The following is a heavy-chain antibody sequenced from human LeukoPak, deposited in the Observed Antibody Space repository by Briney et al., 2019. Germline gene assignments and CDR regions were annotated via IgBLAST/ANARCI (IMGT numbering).Heavy chain of an antibody. CDR1: GFTFRSYS. V-gene: IGHV3-21*04. J-gene: IGHJ4*02. CDR3: ARTDSTVTPGRFDY. D-gene: IGHD4-17*01. CDR2: ISSSSSYI. Sequence: PGGSLRLSCAASGFTFRSYSMNWVRQSPGKGLDWVASISSSSSYIYYADSVKGRFTISRDNSKGSLYLQMNSLRTEDTALYYCARTDSTVTPGRFDYWGQGTLLTVSS.